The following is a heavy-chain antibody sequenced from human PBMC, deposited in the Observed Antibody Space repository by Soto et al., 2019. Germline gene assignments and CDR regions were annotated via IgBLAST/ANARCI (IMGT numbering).Heavy chain of an antibody. D-gene: IGHD3-16*01. V-gene: IGHV1-18*01. CDR3: AMVDVYVTPSPQDV. J-gene: IGHJ6*02. CDR1: GYTFTRYG. Sequence: QVQLVQSGAEVKNPGASVKVSCKASGYTFTRYGIGWARQAPGQGLEWMGWINTYNGNTNYAQNGQGRVTLTTDTSTSTAYMELRSLRSKDTAIYYCAMVDVYVTPSPQDVWGQGTTVIVSS. CDR2: INTYNGNT.